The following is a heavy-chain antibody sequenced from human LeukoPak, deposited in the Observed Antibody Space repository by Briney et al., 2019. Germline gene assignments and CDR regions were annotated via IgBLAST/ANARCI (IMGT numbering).Heavy chain of an antibody. Sequence: ASVTVSFKASGYTFTGYYMHWVRQAPGQGLEWMGWINPNSGGTNYAQKFQGWVTMTRDTSISTAYMELSRLRSDDTAVYYCARTYSSGWYYFDYWGQGTLVTVSP. J-gene: IGHJ4*02. CDR2: INPNSGGT. CDR3: ARTYSSGWYYFDY. CDR1: GYTFTGYY. V-gene: IGHV1-2*04. D-gene: IGHD6-19*01.